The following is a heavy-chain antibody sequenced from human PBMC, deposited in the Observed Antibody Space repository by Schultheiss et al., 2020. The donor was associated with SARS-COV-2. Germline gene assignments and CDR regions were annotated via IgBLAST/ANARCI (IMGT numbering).Heavy chain of an antibody. Sequence: SETLSLTCAVYGGSFSGYYWSWIRQPPGKGLEWIGEINHSGSTNYNPSLKSRVTMSVDTSKNQFSLKLSSVTAADTAVYYCASDIAAATTDYYYMDVWGKGTTVTVSS. J-gene: IGHJ6*03. D-gene: IGHD6-13*01. V-gene: IGHV4-34*01. CDR3: ASDIAAATTDYYYMDV. CDR1: GGSFSGYY. CDR2: INHSGST.